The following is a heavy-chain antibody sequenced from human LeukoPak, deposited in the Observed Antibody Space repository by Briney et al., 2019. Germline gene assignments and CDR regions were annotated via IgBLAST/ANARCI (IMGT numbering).Heavy chain of an antibody. CDR2: ISAYNGNT. Sequence: ASVKVSCKASGYTFTSYGISWVRQAPGQGLEWMGWISAYNGNTNYAQKLQGRVTMTTDTSTSTAYMELRSVRSDDTAVYYCARFNLGRWSQHQPGSYQPFDYWGQGTLVTVSS. CDR1: GYTFTSYG. V-gene: IGHV1-18*01. CDR3: ARFNLGRWSQHQPGSYQPFDY. J-gene: IGHJ4*02. D-gene: IGHD2-2*01.